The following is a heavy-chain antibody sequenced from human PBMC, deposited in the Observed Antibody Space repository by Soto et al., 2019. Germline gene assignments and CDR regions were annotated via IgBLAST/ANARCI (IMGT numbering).Heavy chain of an antibody. CDR2: IYPSDSDT. V-gene: IGHV5-51*01. Sequence: PGESLKISCKGSGYTFTNYWIGWVRQMPGKGPEWMGIIYPSDSDTKYNPSFQGQVTISADKSITTTYLQWSNLKASDTAIYYCAASIYYYGMDVWGQGTLVTVSS. CDR1: GYTFTNYW. J-gene: IGHJ6*02. CDR3: AASIYYYGMDV.